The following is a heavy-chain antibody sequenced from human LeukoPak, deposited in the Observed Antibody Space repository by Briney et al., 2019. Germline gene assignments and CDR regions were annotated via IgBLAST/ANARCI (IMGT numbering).Heavy chain of an antibody. CDR3: ARGSSPYSSSWYGAFDI. CDR1: RGSFSGYY. Sequence: SETLSLTCAVYRGSFSGYYWSWIRQPPGKGLEWIGEINHSGSTNYNPSLKSRVTISVDTSKNQFSLKLSSVTAADTAVYYCARGSSPYSSSWYGAFDIWGQGTMVTVSS. V-gene: IGHV4-34*01. D-gene: IGHD6-13*01. CDR2: INHSGST. J-gene: IGHJ3*02.